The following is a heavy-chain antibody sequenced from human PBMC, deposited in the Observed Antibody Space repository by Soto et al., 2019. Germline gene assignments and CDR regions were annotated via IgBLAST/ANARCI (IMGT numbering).Heavy chain of an antibody. J-gene: IGHJ5*02. CDR2: IYWDDDK. CDR3: EHRGGIAAPGRRFAP. CDR1: GFSLRTSGMR. D-gene: IGHD6-13*01. V-gene: IGHV2-70*12. Sequence: AGRTLVNPTQTRTLTCTFSGFSLRTSGMRVSWIRQPPGQALEWLARIYWDDDKFYSTSLKTRLTISKDTSKNQVVLTMTNMDPVDTATYYCEHRGGIAAPGRRFAPWGQRTLVPGSS.